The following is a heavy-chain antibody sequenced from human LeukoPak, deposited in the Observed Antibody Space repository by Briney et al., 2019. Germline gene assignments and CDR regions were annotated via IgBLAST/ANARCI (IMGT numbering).Heavy chain of an antibody. D-gene: IGHD3-3*01. Sequence: SETLSLTRTVSGGSISSYYWSWIRQPPGKGLEWIGYIYYSGSTNYNPSLKSRVTISVDTSKNQFSLKLSSVTAADTAVYYCARYEDITIFGVVIIRRGGGFDPWGQGTLVTVSS. CDR1: GGSISSYY. J-gene: IGHJ5*02. V-gene: IGHV4-59*12. CDR2: IYYSGST. CDR3: ARYEDITIFGVVIIRRGGGFDP.